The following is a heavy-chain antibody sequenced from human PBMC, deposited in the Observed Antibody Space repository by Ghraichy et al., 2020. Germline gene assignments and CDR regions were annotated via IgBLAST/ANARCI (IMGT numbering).Heavy chain of an antibody. Sequence: SVKVSCKASGGTFSSYAISWVRQAPGQGLEWMGRIIPILGIANYAQKFQGRVTITADKSTSTAYMELSSLRSEDTAVYYCAREIDSSGYYYVKHAFDIWGQGTMVTVSS. D-gene: IGHD3-22*01. V-gene: IGHV1-69*04. J-gene: IGHJ3*02. CDR2: IIPILGIA. CDR3: AREIDSSGYYYVKHAFDI. CDR1: GGTFSSYA.